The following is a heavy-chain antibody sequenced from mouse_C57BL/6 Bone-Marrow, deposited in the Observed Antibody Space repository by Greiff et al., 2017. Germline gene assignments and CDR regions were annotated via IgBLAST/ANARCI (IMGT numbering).Heavy chain of an antibody. V-gene: IGHV1-55*01. CDR2: IYPTSGRT. J-gene: IGHJ2*01. D-gene: IGHD4-1*01. CDR3: ARSGPLGRIFDY. CDR1: GYTFTSYW. Sequence: QVQLQQPGAELVKPGASVKMSCKASGYTFTSYWITWVKQRPGQGLEWIGDIYPTSGRTNYNETVKSKAILTVDTSSNTASMQLSSLTSEDSAVFYCARSGPLGRIFDYWGQGTTLTVSS.